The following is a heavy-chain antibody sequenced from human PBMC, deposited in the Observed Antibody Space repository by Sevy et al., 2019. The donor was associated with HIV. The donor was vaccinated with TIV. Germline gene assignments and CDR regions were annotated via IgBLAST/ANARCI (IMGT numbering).Heavy chain of an antibody. V-gene: IGHV1-69*06. Sequence: ASVKVSCRASGGTFNSYSISWVRLAPGQGLEWMGGITGRFNTPNYAQNFQGRVTITADRSTSVAYMELSSLRSDDTAVYYCALGGGYQLLGNYYYALDVWGQGTTVTVSS. CDR3: ALGGGYQLLGNYYYALDV. CDR2: ITGRFNTP. J-gene: IGHJ6*02. CDR1: GGTFNSYS. D-gene: IGHD2-2*01.